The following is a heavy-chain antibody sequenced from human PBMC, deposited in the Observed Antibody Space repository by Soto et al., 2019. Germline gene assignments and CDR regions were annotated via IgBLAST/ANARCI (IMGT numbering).Heavy chain of an antibody. CDR3: AKVAGDSSGYYPDY. Sequence: QVQLVESGGGVVQPGRSLRLSCAASGFTFSSYGMHWVRQAPGKGLEWVAVISYDGSNKYYADSVKGRFTISRDNSKNTLYLQMNSLRADDTAVYYCAKVAGDSSGYYPDYWGQGTLVTVSS. D-gene: IGHD3-22*01. J-gene: IGHJ4*02. CDR2: ISYDGSNK. V-gene: IGHV3-30*18. CDR1: GFTFSSYG.